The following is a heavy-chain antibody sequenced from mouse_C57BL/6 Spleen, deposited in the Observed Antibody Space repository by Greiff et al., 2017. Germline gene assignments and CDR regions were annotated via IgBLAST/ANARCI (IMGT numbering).Heavy chain of an antibody. V-gene: IGHV1-26*01. CDR1: GYTFTDYY. CDR3: ASAFYDYSFDY. Sequence: EVQLQQSGPELVKPGASVKISCKASGYTFTDYYMNWVKQSHGKSLEWIGDINPNNGGTSYNQKFKGKATLTVDKSSTTAYMELRSLTSEDSAVYYCASAFYDYSFDYWGQGTTLTVSS. J-gene: IGHJ2*01. D-gene: IGHD2-3*01. CDR2: INPNNGGT.